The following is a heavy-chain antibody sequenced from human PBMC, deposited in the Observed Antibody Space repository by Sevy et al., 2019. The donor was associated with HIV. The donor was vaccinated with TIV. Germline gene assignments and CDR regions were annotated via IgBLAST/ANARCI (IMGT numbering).Heavy chain of an antibody. V-gene: IGHV4-59*01. CDR3: ARDDGDGMDV. Sequence: SETLSLTCTVSGGSISSYYWSWIRQPPGKGLEWIGYIYYSGSTNYNPTLKSRVTISVDTSKNQFSLKLSSVTAADTAVYYCARDDGDGMDVWGQGTTVTVSS. D-gene: IGHD3-10*01. J-gene: IGHJ6*02. CDR2: IYYSGST. CDR1: GGSISSYY.